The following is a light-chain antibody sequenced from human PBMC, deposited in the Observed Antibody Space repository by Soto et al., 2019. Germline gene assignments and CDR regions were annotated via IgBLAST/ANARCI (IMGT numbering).Light chain of an antibody. J-gene: IGKJ1*01. CDR1: QSVDTW. CDR3: QQYNNYPRT. CDR2: KAS. Sequence: DIPMTQFPSTLSASVGDRVTITCRASQSVDTWLAWYQQKPGKAPSLVIYKASNLESGVPSRFSDSGSGTEFTLTIRSLQPDDFATYYCQQYNNYPRTFGQGTKVELK. V-gene: IGKV1-5*03.